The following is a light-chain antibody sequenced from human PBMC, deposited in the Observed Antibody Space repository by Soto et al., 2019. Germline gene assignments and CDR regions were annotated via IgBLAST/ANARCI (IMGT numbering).Light chain of an antibody. CDR3: QQYHYSPRT. CDR2: GAS. V-gene: IGKV3-20*01. Sequence: EIVLTQSPGTLSLSPGEEATLSCRASQSVNSNYLAWYQQKPGQAPRLLIYGASTRATGIPDRFSGSGSGTDFTLTISRLEPEDFAVYYCQQYHYSPRTFGQGTKVEIK. CDR1: QSVNSNY. J-gene: IGKJ1*01.